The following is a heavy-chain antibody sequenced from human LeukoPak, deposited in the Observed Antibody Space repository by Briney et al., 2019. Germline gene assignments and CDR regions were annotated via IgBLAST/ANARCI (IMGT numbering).Heavy chain of an antibody. D-gene: IGHD4-17*01. V-gene: IGHV4-4*07. J-gene: IGHJ4*02. CDR1: GGSINNYY. CDR3: ARGQGTVTTH. CDR2: IYSSGST. Sequence: SETLSLTCTVSGGSINNYYWSWIRQPAGKGLEWIGRIYSSGSTNYNPSLQSRVTMSVDTSKNQFSLNLSSVTAADTAVYYCARGQGTVTTHWGQGTLVTVSS.